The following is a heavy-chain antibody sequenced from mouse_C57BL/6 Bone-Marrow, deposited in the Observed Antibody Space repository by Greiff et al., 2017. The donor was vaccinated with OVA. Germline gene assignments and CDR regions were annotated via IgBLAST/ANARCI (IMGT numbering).Heavy chain of an antibody. V-gene: IGHV1-4*01. CDR3: TRRYYFDH. Sequence: QVQLKQSGAELARPGASVKMSCKASGYTFTSYTIHWVKQRPGQGLEWIGYIDPTNDYTNYNQKFKGKATLTADKSSSTAYMQLSSLTSEDSAVYYCTRRYYFDHWGQGTTLTVSS. CDR2: IDPTNDYT. CDR1: GYTFTSYT. J-gene: IGHJ2*01.